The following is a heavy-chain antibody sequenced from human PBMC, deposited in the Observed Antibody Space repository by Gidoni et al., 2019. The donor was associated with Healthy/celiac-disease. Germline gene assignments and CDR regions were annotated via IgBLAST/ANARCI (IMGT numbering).Heavy chain of an antibody. Sequence: EVQLVESGGVVVQPGGSLRLSCAAAGFTFDDYTLHWVRQAPGKGLEWVALISWDGGSTYYADSVKGRCTISRDNSKNSLYLQMNSLRTEDTALYYCAKDIGASSGWYLLDYWGHGTLVTVSS. D-gene: IGHD6-19*01. CDR3: AKDIGASSGWYLLDY. V-gene: IGHV3-43*01. J-gene: IGHJ4*01. CDR1: GFTFDDYT. CDR2: ISWDGGST.